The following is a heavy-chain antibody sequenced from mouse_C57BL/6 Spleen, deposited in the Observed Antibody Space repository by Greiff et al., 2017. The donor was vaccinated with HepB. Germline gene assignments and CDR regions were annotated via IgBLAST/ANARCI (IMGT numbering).Heavy chain of an antibody. Sequence: VQLQQSGAELVKPGASVKISCKASGYAFSSYWMNWVKQRPGKGLEWIGQIYPGDGDTNYNGKFKGKATLTADKSSSTAYMQLSSLTSEDSAVYFCARSDWDGAMDYWGQRTSVTVSS. CDR3: ARSDWDGAMDY. D-gene: IGHD4-1*01. J-gene: IGHJ4*01. CDR2: IYPGDGDT. V-gene: IGHV1-80*01. CDR1: GYAFSSYW.